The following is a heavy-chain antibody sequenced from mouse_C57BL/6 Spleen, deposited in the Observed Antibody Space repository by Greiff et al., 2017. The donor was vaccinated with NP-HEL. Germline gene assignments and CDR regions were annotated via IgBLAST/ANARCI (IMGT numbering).Heavy chain of an antibody. D-gene: IGHD4-1*01. CDR1: GYTFTSYW. V-gene: IGHV1-50*01. CDR3: ARGGGTGYFDY. J-gene: IGHJ2*01. Sequence: VQLQQPGAELVKPGASVKLSCKASGYTFTSYWMQWVKQRPGQGLEWIGEIDPSDSYTTYNQKFKGKATLTVDTSSSTAYMQLSSLTSEDAAVYYCARGGGTGYFDYWGQGTTLTVSS. CDR2: IDPSDSYT.